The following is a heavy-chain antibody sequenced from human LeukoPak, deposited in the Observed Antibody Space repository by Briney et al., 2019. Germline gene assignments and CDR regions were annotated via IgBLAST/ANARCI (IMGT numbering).Heavy chain of an antibody. J-gene: IGHJ5*02. D-gene: IGHD3-10*01. CDR2: IKQDGSEK. Sequence: GGSLRLSCAASGFTFSRHWMSWVRQAPGKGLEWVANIKQDGSEKYYVDSVKGRFTISRDNAKNSVFLQMNGLRAEDTALYYCARDRPHYGNTNLFDPWGLGTLVTVSS. CDR3: ARDRPHYGNTNLFDP. CDR1: GFTFSRHW. V-gene: IGHV3-7*01.